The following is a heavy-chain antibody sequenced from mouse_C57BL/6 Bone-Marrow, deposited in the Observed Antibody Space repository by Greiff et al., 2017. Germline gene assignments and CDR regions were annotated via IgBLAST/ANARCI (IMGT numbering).Heavy chain of an antibody. CDR3: ASGGNYLRFAY. Sequence: VKLMESGPGLVAPSQSLSITCTVSGFSLTSYGVDWVRQSPGKGLEWLGVIWGVGSTNYNSALKSRLSISKDNSKSQVFLKMNSLQTEDTAMYYCASGGNYLRFAYWGQGTLVTVSA. V-gene: IGHV2-6*01. CDR2: IWGVGST. J-gene: IGHJ3*01. D-gene: IGHD2-1*01. CDR1: GFSLTSYG.